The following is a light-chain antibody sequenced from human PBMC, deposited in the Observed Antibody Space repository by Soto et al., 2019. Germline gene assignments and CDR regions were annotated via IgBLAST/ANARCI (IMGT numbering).Light chain of an antibody. V-gene: IGKV1-5*03. CDR3: QQYYSYPLT. CDR2: KAS. Sequence: DIQMTQSPSTLSASVGDRVTITCRASQTIGTLLAWYQQKPGRAPTLLIHKASTLESGVPSRFSGSGSGTEFTLTISSLHADDSATYYCQQYYSYPLTFGQGTRLEIK. J-gene: IGKJ5*01. CDR1: QTIGTL.